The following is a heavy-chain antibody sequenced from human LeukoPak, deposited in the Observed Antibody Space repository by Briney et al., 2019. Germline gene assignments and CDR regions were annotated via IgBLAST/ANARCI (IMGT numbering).Heavy chain of an antibody. J-gene: IGHJ4*02. CDR3: AKHPIVGATGNFDY. CDR2: ISGSGGRT. CDR1: AFTFSNYA. V-gene: IGHV3-23*01. Sequence: GGSLRLSCATSAFTFSNYAMSWVRQAPGKGLEWVSDISGSGGRTYYADSVKGRFTISRDNSKDTLDLQMNSLRAENTAVYYCAKHPIVGATGNFDYWGQGTLVTVSS. D-gene: IGHD1-26*01.